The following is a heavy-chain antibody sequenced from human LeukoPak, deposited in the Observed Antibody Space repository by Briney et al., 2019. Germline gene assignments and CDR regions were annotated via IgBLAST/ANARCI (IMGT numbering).Heavy chain of an antibody. J-gene: IGHJ3*02. D-gene: IGHD1-1*01. V-gene: IGHV3-13*01. Sequence: GGSLRLSCAASGFTFSSYDMHWVRQATGKGLEWVSAIGTAGDTYYPGSVKGRFTISRENAKNSLNLQMNSLRAGDTAVYYCARGNSDEAFDIWGQGTMVTVSS. CDR3: ARGNSDEAFDI. CDR1: GFTFSSYD. CDR2: IGTAGDT.